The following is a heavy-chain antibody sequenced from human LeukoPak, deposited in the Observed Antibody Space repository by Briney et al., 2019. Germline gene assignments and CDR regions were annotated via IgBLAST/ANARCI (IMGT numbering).Heavy chain of an antibody. CDR2: ISGSSSYI. CDR3: AIVRGVYSYGHPYYFDY. V-gene: IGHV3-21*01. CDR1: GFTFSSYT. D-gene: IGHD5-18*01. J-gene: IGHJ4*02. Sequence: GGSLRLSCAASGFTFSSYTMNWVRQAPGKGLEWVSSISGSSSYIYYADSLKGRFTISRDNAKNSLYLQMNSLRAEDTGVYYCAIVRGVYSYGHPYYFDYWGQGTLVTVSS.